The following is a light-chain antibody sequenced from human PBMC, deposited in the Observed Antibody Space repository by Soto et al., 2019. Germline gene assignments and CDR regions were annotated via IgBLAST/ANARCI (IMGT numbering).Light chain of an antibody. V-gene: IGKV1-5*03. CDR1: QTISSW. J-gene: IGKJ4*01. CDR2: KAS. Sequence: IRMSQSPSTLSGTKGDRVTITCRASQTISSWLAWYQQKPGKAPKLLIYKASTLKSGVPSRFSGSGSGTDFTLTISRLEPEDFAVYYCQQYGRSPLTFGGGTKVDIK. CDR3: QQYGRSPLT.